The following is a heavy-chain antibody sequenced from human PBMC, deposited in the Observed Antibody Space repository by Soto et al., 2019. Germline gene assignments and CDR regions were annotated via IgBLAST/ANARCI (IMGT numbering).Heavy chain of an antibody. CDR3: ARDSYDSSGYYYGALDNWFDP. Sequence: SVTLSLPCTLCGGPISSYYWLWPRQPREKQRVGIGYIYYSGSTNYNPSLKSRVTISVVTSKNQFSLKLSSVTAADTAVYYCARDSYDSSGYYYGALDNWFDPWGQGTLVTVSS. J-gene: IGHJ5*02. V-gene: IGHV4-59*01. CDR2: IYYSGST. CDR1: GGPISSYY. D-gene: IGHD3-22*01.